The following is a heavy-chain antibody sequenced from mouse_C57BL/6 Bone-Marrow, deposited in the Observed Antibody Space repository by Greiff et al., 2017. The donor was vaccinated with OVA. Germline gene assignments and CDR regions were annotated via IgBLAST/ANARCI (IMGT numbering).Heavy chain of an antibody. D-gene: IGHD4-1*01. V-gene: IGHV1-72*01. Sequence: VQLQESGAELVKPGASVKLSCKASGYTFTSYWMHWVKQRPGRGLEWIGRIDRNSGGTKYNEKFKSKATLTVDKPSSTAYMQLSSLTSEDSAVYYCASTGTGGFDYWGQGTTLTVSS. CDR2: IDRNSGGT. CDR3: ASTGTGGFDY. J-gene: IGHJ2*01. CDR1: GYTFTSYW.